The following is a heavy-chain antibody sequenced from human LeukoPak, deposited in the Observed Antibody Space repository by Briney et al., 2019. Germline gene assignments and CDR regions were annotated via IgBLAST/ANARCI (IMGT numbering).Heavy chain of an antibody. Sequence: GASVKVSCKASGYTFTSYDINWVRQATGQELEWMGWMNPNSGNTGYAQKFQGRVTMTRNTSISTAYMELSSLRSEDTAVYYCARADSSGYVFDYWGQGTLVTVSS. CDR1: GYTFTSYD. J-gene: IGHJ4*02. D-gene: IGHD3-22*01. CDR3: ARADSSGYVFDY. V-gene: IGHV1-8*01. CDR2: MNPNSGNT.